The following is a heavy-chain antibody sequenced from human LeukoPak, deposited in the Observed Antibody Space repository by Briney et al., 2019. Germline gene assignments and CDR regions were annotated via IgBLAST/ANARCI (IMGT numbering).Heavy chain of an antibody. D-gene: IGHD3-22*01. CDR1: GFTFSSYA. Sequence: GGSLRLSCAASGFTFSSYAMHWVRQAPGKGLEWVAVISYDGSNKYYADSVKGRFTISRDNSKNTLYLQMNSLRAEDTAVYYCAIYYDSSGYETMNAFDFWGQGTMVTVSS. J-gene: IGHJ3*01. CDR2: ISYDGSNK. V-gene: IGHV3-30-3*01. CDR3: AIYYDSSGYETMNAFDF.